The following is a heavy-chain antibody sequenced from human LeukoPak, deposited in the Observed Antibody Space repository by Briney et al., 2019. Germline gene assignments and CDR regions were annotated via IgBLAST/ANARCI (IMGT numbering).Heavy chain of an antibody. CDR2: ISYRGTT. Sequence: SEALSLTCTVSGDSISSSDYYWGWNRQPPRKGLEWIGAISYRGTTHYNPSLKNRVTISVDTSKNQVSLSLSSVTAADTAVYYCARDMGVWGTYPIWGQGTLVAVSS. CDR3: ARDMGVWGTYPI. V-gene: IGHV4-39*07. CDR1: GDSISSSDYY. D-gene: IGHD3-16*02. J-gene: IGHJ4*02.